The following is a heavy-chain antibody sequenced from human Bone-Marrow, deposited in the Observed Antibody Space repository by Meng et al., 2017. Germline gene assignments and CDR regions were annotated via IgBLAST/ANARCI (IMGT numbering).Heavy chain of an antibody. CDR3: ARGDGYNRYFDY. Sequence: QLQLQESGSGLVKPSQTLSLTCAVSGGSISSDNYPWSWIRQPPGKGLEWIGYIYHSGTAYYNPSLESRVTISVDRSKNQFSLKLSSVTAADTAVYYCARGDGYNRYFDYWGQGTLVTGSS. D-gene: IGHD5-24*01. CDR2: IYHSGTA. V-gene: IGHV4-30-2*01. CDR1: GGSISSDNYP. J-gene: IGHJ4*02.